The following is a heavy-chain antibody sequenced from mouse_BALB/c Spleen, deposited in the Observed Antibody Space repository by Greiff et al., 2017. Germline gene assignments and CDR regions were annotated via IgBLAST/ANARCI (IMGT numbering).Heavy chain of an antibody. V-gene: IGHV5-12-1*01. CDR2: ISSGGGST. J-gene: IGHJ2*01. CDR3: ARRAGTGGYYFDY. D-gene: IGHD3-3*01. CDR1: GFAFSSYD. Sequence: EVQLMESGGGLVKPGGSLKLSCAASGFAFSSYDMSWVRQTPEKRLEWVAYISSGGGSTYYPDTVKGRFTISRDNAKNTLYLQMSSLKSEDTAMYYFARRAGTGGYYFDYWGQGTTLTVSA.